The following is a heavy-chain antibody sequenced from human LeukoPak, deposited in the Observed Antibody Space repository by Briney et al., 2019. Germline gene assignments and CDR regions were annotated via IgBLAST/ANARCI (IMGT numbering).Heavy chain of an antibody. V-gene: IGHV4-34*01. D-gene: IGHD3-9*01. Sequence: PSETLSLTCAVYGGSFSGYYWSWIRQPPGKGLEWIGEINHSGSTNYNPSLKSRVTISVDTSKNQFSLKLSSVTAADTAVYYCARGLHLRYFDWLLPGGFDYWGQGTLVTVSS. CDR2: INHSGST. CDR3: ARGLHLRYFDWLLPGGFDY. CDR1: GGSFSGYY. J-gene: IGHJ4*02.